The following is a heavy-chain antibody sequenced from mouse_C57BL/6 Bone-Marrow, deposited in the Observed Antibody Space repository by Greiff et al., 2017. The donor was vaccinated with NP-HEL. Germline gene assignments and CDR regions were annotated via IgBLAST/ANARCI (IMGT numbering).Heavy chain of an antibody. J-gene: IGHJ1*03. Sequence: EVQLQQSGPVLVKPGASVKMSCKASGYTFTDYYMNWVKQSHGKSLEWIGVINPYNGGTSYNQKFKGKATLTVDKSSSTAYMELNSLTSEDSAVYYCYGSSYDWYFDVWGTGTTVTVSS. CDR1: GYTFTDYY. CDR2: INPYNGGT. D-gene: IGHD1-1*01. CDR3: YGSSYDWYFDV. V-gene: IGHV1-19*01.